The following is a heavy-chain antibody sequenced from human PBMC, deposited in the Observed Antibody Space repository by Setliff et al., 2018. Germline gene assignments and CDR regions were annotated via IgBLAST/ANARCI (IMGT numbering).Heavy chain of an antibody. CDR3: ARDALYDSNDRNSYYGNWLDP. D-gene: IGHD3-22*01. CDR1: GGSFSNYA. Sequence: ASVKVSCKASGGSFSNYAIIWVRQAPGQGPEWMGGIIPIYGSTNNAEKFQGRVTFSADESMSTVYMELSSLTSADTALYYCARDALYDSNDRNSYYGNWLDPWGQGTLVTAPQ. CDR2: IIPIYGST. J-gene: IGHJ5*02. V-gene: IGHV1-69*13.